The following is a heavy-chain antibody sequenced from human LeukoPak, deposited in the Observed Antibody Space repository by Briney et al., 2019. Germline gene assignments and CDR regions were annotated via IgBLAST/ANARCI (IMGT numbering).Heavy chain of an antibody. CDR1: GFTFRSYA. D-gene: IGHD6-19*01. CDR2: ISGSGGDT. CDR3: AKTTAGYSSGRYPGWPVDY. Sequence: PGGSLRLSCAASGFTFRSYAIYWVRPAPGKGLEGVSGISGSGGDTYFADSVKERFTISRDNSKNTVFLQMDRLRAEDTDVYYCAKTTAGYSSGRYPGWPVDYWGQGTLVTVSS. J-gene: IGHJ4*02. V-gene: IGHV3-23*01.